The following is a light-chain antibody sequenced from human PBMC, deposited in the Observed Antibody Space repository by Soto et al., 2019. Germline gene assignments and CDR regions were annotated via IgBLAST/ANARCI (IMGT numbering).Light chain of an antibody. J-gene: IGLJ1*01. CDR3: SSYTSSSIDYV. Sequence: QSALTPPCPVSGASGPAITIPFTGTRRYGGGYYYVSWYQQHPSKAPKLMIYEVSNRPSGVSNRFSGSKSGNTASLTISGLQAEDEADYYCSSYTSSSIDYVFGTGTKVTVL. CDR1: RRYGGGYYY. V-gene: IGLV2-14*01. CDR2: EVS.